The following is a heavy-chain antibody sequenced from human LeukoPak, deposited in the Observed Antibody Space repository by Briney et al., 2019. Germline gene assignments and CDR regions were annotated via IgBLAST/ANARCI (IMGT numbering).Heavy chain of an antibody. V-gene: IGHV4-39*01. Sequence: SETLSLTCTVSGGSISSSSYYWGWIRQPPGKGLEWIGNIYYIGSTYYTPSLKSRLTISVDTSKNHFSLKLSSVTASDTAVCYCGRIRSKVGAMFDYWGQGTLVTVSS. CDR2: IYYIGST. J-gene: IGHJ4*02. D-gene: IGHD1-26*01. CDR3: GRIRSKVGAMFDY. CDR1: GGSISSSSYY.